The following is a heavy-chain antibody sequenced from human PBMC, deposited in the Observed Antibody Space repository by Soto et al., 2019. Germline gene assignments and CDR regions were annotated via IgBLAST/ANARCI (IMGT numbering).Heavy chain of an antibody. D-gene: IGHD4-17*01. V-gene: IGHV3-9*02. J-gene: IGHJ4*02. Sequence: EVQLVESGGGLVQPGRSLRLSCVASGFIADDYAMHWVRQAPGKGLEWGSGISSNSATINYADSVKGRFTISRDNAKNPLFLQMNSLRPEDTAFYYCVKDMKWGGMTTIHYFASWGQGTLVNVSS. CDR2: ISSNSATI. CDR1: GFIADDYA. CDR3: VKDMKWGGMTTIHYFAS.